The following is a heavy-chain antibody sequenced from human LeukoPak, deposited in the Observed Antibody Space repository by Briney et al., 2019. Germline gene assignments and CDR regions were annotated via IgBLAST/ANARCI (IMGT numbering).Heavy chain of an antibody. J-gene: IGHJ5*02. D-gene: IGHD3-3*01. V-gene: IGHV4-59*08. CDR1: GGSISSYY. CDR2: IYYSGST. Sequence: SETLSLTCTVSGGSISSYYWSWIRQPPGKGLEWIGYIYYSGSTNYNPSLKSRVTISVDTSKNQFSLKPSSVTAADTAVYYCARDRADFWGGPNWFDPWGQGTLVTVSS. CDR3: ARDRADFWGGPNWFDP.